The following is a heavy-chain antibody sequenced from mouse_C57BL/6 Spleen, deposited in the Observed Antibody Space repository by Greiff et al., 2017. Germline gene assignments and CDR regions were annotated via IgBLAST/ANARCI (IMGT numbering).Heavy chain of an antibody. V-gene: IGHV1-22*01. CDR3: ARESSGYYYAMDY. D-gene: IGHD3-2*02. Sequence: VQLQQSGPELVKPGASVKMSCKASGYTFTDYNMHWVKQSHGKSLEWIGYINPNNGGTSSNQKFKGKATLTVNKSSSTAYMELRSLTSEDSAVYYCARESSGYYYAMDYWGQGTSVTVSS. CDR2: INPNNGGT. CDR1: GYTFTDYN. J-gene: IGHJ4*01.